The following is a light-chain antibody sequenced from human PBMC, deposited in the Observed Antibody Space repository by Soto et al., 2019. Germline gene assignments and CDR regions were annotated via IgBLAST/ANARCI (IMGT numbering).Light chain of an antibody. J-gene: IGKJ2*01. CDR2: RAS. CDR3: QPYGDARYT. V-gene: IGKV3-20*01. Sequence: EIVLTQSPGTLSLSPGERATLSCRASQSVSSSSLVWYQHRPGQAPRLLIFRASTRATGIPDRFSGSGSGTDFTLTISRLEPEDFAAYYGQPYGDARYTFGQGTKLEIK. CDR1: QSVSSSS.